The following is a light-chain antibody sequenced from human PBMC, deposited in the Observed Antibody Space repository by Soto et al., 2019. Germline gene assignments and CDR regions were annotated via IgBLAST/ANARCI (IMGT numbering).Light chain of an antibody. V-gene: IGLV1-51*01. Sequence: QSVLTQPPSASGTPGQRVTISCSGSSSNIGNNNVYWYQELPGTAPKLLIYDNDKRPSGIPDRFSGSKSGTSATLGITGLQTGDEADYYCGTWDTSLSVGVFGGGTKLTVL. J-gene: IGLJ3*02. CDR1: SSNIGNNN. CDR3: GTWDTSLSVGV. CDR2: DND.